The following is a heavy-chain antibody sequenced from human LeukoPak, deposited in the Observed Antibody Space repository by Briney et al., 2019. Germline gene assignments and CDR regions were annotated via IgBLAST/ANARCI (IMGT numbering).Heavy chain of an antibody. CDR3: ARGGGLVGATWYYYYYMDV. CDR1: GYTFTSYG. D-gene: IGHD1-26*01. CDR2: MNPNSGNT. Sequence: ASVKVSCKASGYTFTSYGINWVRQATGQGLEWMGWMNPNSGNTGYAQKFQGRVTITRNTSISTAYMELSSLRSEDTAVYYCARGGGLVGATWYYYYYMDVWGKGTTVTVSS. V-gene: IGHV1-8*03. J-gene: IGHJ6*03.